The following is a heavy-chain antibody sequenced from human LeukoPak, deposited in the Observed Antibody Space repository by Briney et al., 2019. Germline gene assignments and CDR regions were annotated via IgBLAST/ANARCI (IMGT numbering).Heavy chain of an antibody. CDR1: GFTFSNYA. Sequence: GGSLRLSCEASGFTFSNYAMSWVRQAPGKGLEWVANINHGGSKKYYVDSVKGRFTNSIDNAKNSLYLQMNSLRAEDTAVYYCARDPRPRTKDYSAGGYYYYGMGVWGQGTTVTVSS. V-gene: IGHV3-7*01. CDR3: ARDPRPRTKDYSAGGYYYYGMGV. CDR2: INHGGSKK. J-gene: IGHJ6*02. D-gene: IGHD4-11*01.